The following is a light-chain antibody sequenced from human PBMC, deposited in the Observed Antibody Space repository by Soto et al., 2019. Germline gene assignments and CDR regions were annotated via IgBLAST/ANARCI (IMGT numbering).Light chain of an antibody. CDR1: SSDIGGYNS. CDR2: EVS. Sequence: QSALTQPASVSGSPGQSITISCTGTSSDIGGYNSVSWYQQHPGKAPKLMIYEVSNRPSGMSNRFSGSKSGNTASLTISGLQAEDEADYYCSSYTSSVAHVFGTGTKLTVL. CDR3: SSYTSSVAHV. J-gene: IGLJ1*01. V-gene: IGLV2-14*01.